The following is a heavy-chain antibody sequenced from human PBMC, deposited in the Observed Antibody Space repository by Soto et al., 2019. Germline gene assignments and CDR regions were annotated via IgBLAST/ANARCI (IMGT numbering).Heavy chain of an antibody. J-gene: IGHJ4*02. D-gene: IGHD3-9*01. Sequence: GASVKVSCKASGGTFSSYAISWVRQAPGQGLDWMGGIIPIFGTANYAQKFQGRVTITADESTSTAYMELSSLRSEDTAVYYCARGLRYFDWLSTFDYWGQGTLVTVSS. V-gene: IGHV1-69*13. CDR1: GGTFSSYA. CDR3: ARGLRYFDWLSTFDY. CDR2: IIPIFGTA.